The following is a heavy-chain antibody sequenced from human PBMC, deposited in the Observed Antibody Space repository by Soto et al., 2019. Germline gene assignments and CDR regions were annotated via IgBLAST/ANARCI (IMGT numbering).Heavy chain of an antibody. V-gene: IGHV3-48*01. D-gene: IGHD2-21*01. Sequence: GGSLRLSCAASGFTFSSYSLIWVRQAPGKGLEWVSYISSSSSAIYYADSVKGRFTISRDNAKNSLYLQMNSLRAEDTAVYYCARVSHYSYDSWGQGTLVTVSS. J-gene: IGHJ4*02. CDR3: ARVSHYSYDS. CDR1: GFTFSSYS. CDR2: ISSSSSAI.